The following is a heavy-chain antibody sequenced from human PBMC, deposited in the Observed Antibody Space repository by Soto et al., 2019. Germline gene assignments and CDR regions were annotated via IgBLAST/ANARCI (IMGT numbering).Heavy chain of an antibody. CDR1: GGTFSSYA. CDR2: IIPIFGIA. CDR3: AGKGGYNWFDP. D-gene: IGHD6-19*01. V-gene: IGHV1-69*10. Sequence: ASVKVSCKASGGTFSSYAISWVRQAPGQGLEWMGGIIPIFGIANYAQKFQGRVTITADKSTSTAYMELSSLRSEDTAVYAVAGKGGYNWFDPWGQGTLVTVSS. J-gene: IGHJ5*02.